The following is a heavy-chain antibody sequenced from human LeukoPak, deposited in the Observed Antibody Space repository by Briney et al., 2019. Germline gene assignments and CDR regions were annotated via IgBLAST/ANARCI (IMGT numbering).Heavy chain of an antibody. Sequence: GASVKVSCKASGYTFTSYYMHWVRQAPGQGLEGMGIINPSGGSTSYAQKFQGRVTMTRDTSTSTVYMEMSSLRSEDTAVYYCARDLNGSGSYYGEVDYWGQGTLVTVSS. CDR1: GYTFTSYY. CDR3: ARDLNGSGSYYGEVDY. CDR2: INPSGGST. D-gene: IGHD3-10*01. V-gene: IGHV1-46*01. J-gene: IGHJ4*02.